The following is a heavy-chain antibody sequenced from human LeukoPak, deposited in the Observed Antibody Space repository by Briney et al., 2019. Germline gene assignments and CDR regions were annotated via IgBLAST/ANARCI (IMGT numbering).Heavy chain of an antibody. CDR1: GGSISSSSYY. V-gene: IGHV4-39*01. CDR3: ASGAAYCGGDCPPGPVDY. CDR2: IYYSGST. Sequence: PSETLSLTCTVSGGSISSSSYYWCWIRQPPGKGLEWIGSIYYSGSTYYNPSLKSRVTISVDTSKNQFSLKLSSVTAADTAVYYCASGAAYCGGDCPPGPVDYWGQGTLVTVSS. J-gene: IGHJ4*02. D-gene: IGHD2-21*02.